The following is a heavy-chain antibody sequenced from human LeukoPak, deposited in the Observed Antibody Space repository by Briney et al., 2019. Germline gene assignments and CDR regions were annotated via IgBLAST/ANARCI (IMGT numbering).Heavy chain of an antibody. J-gene: IGHJ4*02. CDR2: IYPDGRT. D-gene: IGHD4-17*01. CDR3: AEDRAVTPAPFDY. CDR1: GFTVTDNY. Sequence: PGGSLRLSCAVSGFTVTDNYMSWVRQAPGKGLQWVSVIYPDGRTYYADSVKGRFTISRDNSKNTLYLQMNSLRAEDTAVYYCAEDRAVTPAPFDYWGQGTLVTVSS. V-gene: IGHV3-53*05.